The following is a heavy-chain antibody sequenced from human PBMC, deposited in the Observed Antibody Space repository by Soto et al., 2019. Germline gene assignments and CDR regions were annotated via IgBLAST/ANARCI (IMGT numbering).Heavy chain of an antibody. V-gene: IGHV1-69*13. CDR1: GGTFSSYA. D-gene: IGHD3-3*01. CDR2: IIPIFGTA. J-gene: IGHJ6*02. CDR3: ARSAGSDDFWSGPKYYYYGMDV. Sequence: GASVKVSCKASGGTFSSYAISWVRQAPGQGLEWMGGIIPIFGTANYAQKFQGRVTITADESTSTAYMELSSLRSEDTAVYYCARSAGSDDFWSGPKYYYYGMDVWGQGTTVTVSS.